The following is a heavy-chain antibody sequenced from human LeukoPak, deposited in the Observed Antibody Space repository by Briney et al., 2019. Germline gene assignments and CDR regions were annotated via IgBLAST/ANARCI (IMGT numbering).Heavy chain of an antibody. Sequence: GGSLRLSCAASGFTFSTYAMHWVRQAPGKGFEWLTFISYNGKNDDYADSVKGRFSISRENSNNTLYLQMNSLKVEDTALYYCARVFVRWGAAFDIWGQGTMVIVSS. CDR1: GFTFSTYA. D-gene: IGHD3-16*01. V-gene: IGHV3-30*01. CDR3: ARVFVRWGAAFDI. CDR2: ISYNGKND. J-gene: IGHJ3*02.